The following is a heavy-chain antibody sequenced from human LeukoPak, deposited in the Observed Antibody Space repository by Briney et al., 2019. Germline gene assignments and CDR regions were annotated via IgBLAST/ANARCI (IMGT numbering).Heavy chain of an antibody. V-gene: IGHV4-39*01. CDR3: ARQWGYKLPAFDP. CDR1: GGSISSSSYY. D-gene: IGHD5-24*01. Sequence: SETPSLTCTVSGGSISSSSYYWGWIRQPPGKGLEWIGEINHSGSTNYNPSLKSRVTISVDTSKNQFSLKLSSVTAADTAVYYCARQWGYKLPAFDPWGQGTLVTVSS. J-gene: IGHJ5*02. CDR2: INHSGST.